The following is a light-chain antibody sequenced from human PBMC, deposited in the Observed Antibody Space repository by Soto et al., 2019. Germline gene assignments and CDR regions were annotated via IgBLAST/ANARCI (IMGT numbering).Light chain of an antibody. CDR3: CSYSSSSTFYV. CDR2: QVT. J-gene: IGLJ1*01. CDR1: SGDVGGYYY. V-gene: IGLV2-14*01. Sequence: QSVLTQPASVSGSPGQSITISCTGTSGDVGGYYYVSWYQHHPGKAPKLIIYQVTSRPSGVSNRFSASKSGNTASLTISALQAEDEALYYCCSYSSSSTFYVFGTGTKVTVL.